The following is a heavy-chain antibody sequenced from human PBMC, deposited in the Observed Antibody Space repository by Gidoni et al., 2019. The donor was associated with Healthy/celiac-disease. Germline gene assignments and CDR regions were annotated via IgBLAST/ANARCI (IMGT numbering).Heavy chain of an antibody. D-gene: IGHD3-22*01. CDR3: ARGVVGTYYYDSSGYAPVDAFDI. CDR1: GFTFSSYS. Sequence: EVQLVESGGGLVQPGGSLRLSCAASGFTFSSYSMNWVRQAPGKGLEWVAYISSSSSTIYYADSVKGRFTISRDNAKNSLYLQMNSLRDEDTAVYYCARGVVGTYYYDSSGYAPVDAFDIWGQGTMVTVSS. CDR2: ISSSSSTI. V-gene: IGHV3-48*02. J-gene: IGHJ3*02.